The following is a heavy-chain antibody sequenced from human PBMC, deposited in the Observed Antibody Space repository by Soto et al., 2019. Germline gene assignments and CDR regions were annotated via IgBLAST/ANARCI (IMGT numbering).Heavy chain of an antibody. Sequence: SVKVSCKASGGTFSSYAISWVRQAPGQGLEWMGGIIPIFGTANYAQKFQGRVTITADESTSTAYMELSSLRSEDTAVYYCARERGTYYYDSSGASTYYYYGMDVWGQGPTVTVSS. J-gene: IGHJ6*02. V-gene: IGHV1-69*13. CDR3: ARERGTYYYDSSGASTYYYYGMDV. CDR1: GGTFSSYA. CDR2: IIPIFGTA. D-gene: IGHD3-22*01.